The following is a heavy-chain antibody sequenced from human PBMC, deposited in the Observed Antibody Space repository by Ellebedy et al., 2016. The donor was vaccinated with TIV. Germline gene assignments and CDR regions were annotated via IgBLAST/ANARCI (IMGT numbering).Heavy chain of an antibody. Sequence: GESLKISCEASGFTVSRNYMNWVRQAPGEGLEWVSVIYTSGSTYYADSVKGRFRISRDNSKNTLYLQMSSLRVEDTAVYYCVREKMGQFNWFFDLWGRGTLVTVSS. D-gene: IGHD5-24*01. CDR2: IYTSGST. V-gene: IGHV3-66*01. CDR3: VREKMGQFNWFFDL. CDR1: GFTVSRNY. J-gene: IGHJ2*01.